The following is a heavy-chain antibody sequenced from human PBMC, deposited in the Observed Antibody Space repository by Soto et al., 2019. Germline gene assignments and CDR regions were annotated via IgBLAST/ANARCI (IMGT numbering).Heavy chain of an antibody. V-gene: IGHV1-2*04. J-gene: IGHJ5*02. CDR1: GYTFTGYY. CDR3: ARDGSIVGANGFDT. CDR2: INPNSGGT. Sequence: GSVKVSCKASGYTFTGYYMHWVRQAPGQGLEWMGWINPNSGGTNYAQKFQGWVTMTRDTSISTAYMELSRLRSDDTAVYYCARDGSIVGANGFDTWGQGTLVTVSS. D-gene: IGHD1-26*01.